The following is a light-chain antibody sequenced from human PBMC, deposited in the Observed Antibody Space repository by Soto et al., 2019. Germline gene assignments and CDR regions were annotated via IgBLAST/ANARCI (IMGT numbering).Light chain of an antibody. CDR2: RNN. V-gene: IGLV1-44*01. J-gene: IGLJ1*01. Sequence: QTVLTQPPSASGTPGHRFTVSCSGSSSNIGSNTVHWYQQLPGAAPKLLIYRNNQRPSGVPDRFSGSKSGTSASLAISGLQSEDEGDYYSAAWDDGHKVFYVFGTGTKVTVL. CDR1: SSNIGSNT. CDR3: AAWDDGHKVFYV.